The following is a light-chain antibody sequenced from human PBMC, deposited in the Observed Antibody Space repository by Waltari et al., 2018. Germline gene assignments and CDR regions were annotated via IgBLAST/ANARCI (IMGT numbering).Light chain of an antibody. CDR1: NYNIGNNF. CDR2: RNN. J-gene: IGLJ2*01. Sequence: QSVLSQPPSASGTPGQRVTISCSGSNYNIGNNFVLWYHQLPGTAPKLLIYRNNQRPSGVPDRFSGSKSGTSASLAISGLRSEDEADYYCASWDGSLGGVIFGGGTKLTVL. V-gene: IGLV1-47*01. CDR3: ASWDGSLGGVI.